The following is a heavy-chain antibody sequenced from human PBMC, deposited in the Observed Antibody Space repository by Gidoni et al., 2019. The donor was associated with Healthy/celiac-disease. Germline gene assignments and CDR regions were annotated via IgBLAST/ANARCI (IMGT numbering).Heavy chain of an antibody. Sequence: SLRLSCAASGFPFRSYAMRWVRPAPGKGLDWVSALSGSGGSTYYADSGKGRFTISRDNSKNTLYLQMNSLRAEDTAVYYCAKDVSVAGTLDAFDIWGQGTMVTVSS. D-gene: IGHD6-19*01. CDR2: LSGSGGST. CDR1: GFPFRSYA. CDR3: AKDVSVAGTLDAFDI. V-gene: IGHV3-23*01. J-gene: IGHJ3*02.